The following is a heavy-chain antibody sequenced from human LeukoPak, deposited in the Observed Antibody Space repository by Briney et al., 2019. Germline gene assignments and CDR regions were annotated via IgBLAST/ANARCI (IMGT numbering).Heavy chain of an antibody. Sequence: SETLSLTCTVPGASISDSDYWWAWIRQPPGKGLDWIASIFYRGNTHYNPSLQSRVTISVDTSKNQFSLNLNSVTAADTAVYYSASQRGLGSWSSDYWGRVTLVTVSS. CDR3: ASQRGLGSWSSDY. J-gene: IGHJ4*02. CDR2: IFYRGNT. D-gene: IGHD1-26*01. V-gene: IGHV4-39*01. CDR1: GASISDSDYW.